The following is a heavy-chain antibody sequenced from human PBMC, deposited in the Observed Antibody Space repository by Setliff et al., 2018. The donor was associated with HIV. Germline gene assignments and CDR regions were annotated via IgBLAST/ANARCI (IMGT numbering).Heavy chain of an antibody. J-gene: IGHJ4*02. CDR1: GFTFSNYA. CDR2: ILSTGERT. CDR3: AKELAASGLGYFDS. V-gene: IGHV3-23*01. D-gene: IGHD3-22*01. Sequence: GSLRLSCAASGFTFSNYAMSWVRQAPGEGLEWVPAILSTGERTFYADSVKGRFTISRDNSKNTVYLQMNGLRAEDTAEYYCAKELAASGLGYFDSWGRGILVTVSS.